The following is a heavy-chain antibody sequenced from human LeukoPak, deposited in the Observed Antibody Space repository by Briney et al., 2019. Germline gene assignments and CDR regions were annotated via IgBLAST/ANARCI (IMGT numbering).Heavy chain of an antibody. J-gene: IGHJ2*01. Sequence: GGSLRLSCAASGFTFSNYWMHWVRQAPGKGLVWVSRINSDGSFTSYADSVKGRFTISRDNAKNTLYLQMNSLRAEDTALYYCARDPRGYSYGYWYFDLWGRGTLVTVSS. CDR1: GFTFSNYW. CDR3: ARDPRGYSYGYWYFDL. D-gene: IGHD5-18*01. CDR2: INSDGSFT. V-gene: IGHV3-74*01.